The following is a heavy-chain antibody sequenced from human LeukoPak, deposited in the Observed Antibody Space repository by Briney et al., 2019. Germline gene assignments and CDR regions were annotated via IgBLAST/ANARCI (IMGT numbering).Heavy chain of an antibody. D-gene: IGHD6-13*01. V-gene: IGHV1-69*13. J-gene: IGHJ4*02. Sequence: ASAKVSCKASGGTFSSYAISWVRQAPGQGLEWMGGIIPIFGTANYAQKFQGRVTITADESTSTAYMELSSLRSEDTAVYYCATESIAAASFDYWGQGTLVTVSS. CDR1: GGTFSSYA. CDR3: ATESIAAASFDY. CDR2: IIPIFGTA.